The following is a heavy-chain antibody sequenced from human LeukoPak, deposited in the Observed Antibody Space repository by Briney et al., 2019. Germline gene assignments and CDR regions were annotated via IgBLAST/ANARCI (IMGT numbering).Heavy chain of an antibody. CDR3: ARYSGLGVPDY. D-gene: IGHD2-21*01. V-gene: IGHV6-1*01. J-gene: IGHJ4*02. Sequence: SQTLSLTCAISGDSFSSTNAAWHWLRQSPSMGREWLGRTYYRSKWYNDYAVSGRGLITINPDTSKNQFSLQLNSVTPEDTAVYYCARYSGLGVPDYWGQGTLVTVSS. CDR1: GDSFSSTNAA. CDR2: TYYRSKWYN.